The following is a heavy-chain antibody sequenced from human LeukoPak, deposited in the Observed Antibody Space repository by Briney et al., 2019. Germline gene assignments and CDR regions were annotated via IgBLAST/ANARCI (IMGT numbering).Heavy chain of an antibody. CDR1: GDSFINYY. J-gene: IGHJ4*02. CDR3: ARGPPPDFDY. CDR2: IHPSGST. Sequence: SDTLSLTCSVSGDSFINYYWSWIRQPAGKGLEWIGRIHPSGSTNYNPSLKSRVTLSVDTSKNQFSLKLSSVTAADTAVYYCARGPPPDFDYWGRGTLVTVSS. V-gene: IGHV4-4*07.